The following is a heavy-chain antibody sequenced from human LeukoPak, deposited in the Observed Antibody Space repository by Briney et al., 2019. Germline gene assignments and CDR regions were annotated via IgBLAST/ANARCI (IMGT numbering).Heavy chain of an antibody. D-gene: IGHD5-18*01. V-gene: IGHV1-24*01. J-gene: IGHJ4*02. Sequence: RASVNVSCTVSGYTLSKLSMHWVRQAPGKGLEWMGGFYPGAGETIYAQRFQGRLTVTEDISTDTANMELSSLRSEDTAVYYCATGIQLSPAASFYFDYWGQGTLVTVSP. CDR2: FYPGAGET. CDR3: ATGIQLSPAASFYFDY. CDR1: GYTLSKLS.